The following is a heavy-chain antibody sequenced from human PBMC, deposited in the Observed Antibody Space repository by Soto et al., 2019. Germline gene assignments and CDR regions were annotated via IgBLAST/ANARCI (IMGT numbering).Heavy chain of an antibody. CDR1: GGTFSSYA. J-gene: IGHJ6*02. CDR2: IIPIFGTA. Sequence: QVQLVQSGAEVQKPGSSVKVSCKASGGTFSSYAISWVRQAPGQGLEWMGGIIPIFGTANYAQKFQGRVTITADESTSTAYMELSSLRSEDTVVYYCARAGDGYGDYVLVGMDVWGQGTTVTVSS. V-gene: IGHV1-69*01. D-gene: IGHD4-17*01. CDR3: ARAGDGYGDYVLVGMDV.